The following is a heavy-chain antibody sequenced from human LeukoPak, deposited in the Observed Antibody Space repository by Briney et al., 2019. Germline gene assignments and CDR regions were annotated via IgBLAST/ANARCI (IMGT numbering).Heavy chain of an antibody. CDR2: IYYSGST. J-gene: IGHJ4*02. V-gene: IGHV4-59*01. CDR1: GGSISRYY. D-gene: IGHD1-1*01. CDR3: ARGTTWYYFDY. Sequence: SETLSLTCTVSGGSISRYYWSWIRQPPGKGLERIGYIYYSGSTNYNPSLKSRVTISQDTSKNQFSLKLSSVTAADTAFYYCARGTTWYYFDYWGQGTLVTVSS.